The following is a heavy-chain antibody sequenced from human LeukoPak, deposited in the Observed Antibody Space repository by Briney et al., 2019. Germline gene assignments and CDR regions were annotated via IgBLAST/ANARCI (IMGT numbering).Heavy chain of an antibody. V-gene: IGHV1-46*01. CDR2: INPSRGST. CDR3: ARDATRGIGGSYDFDF. CDR1: GYTFSSYY. D-gene: IGHD3-16*01. J-gene: IGHJ4*02. Sequence: ASVKVSCKASGYTFSSYYMHWVRQAPGQGLEWMGIINPSRGSTSYAPKFQGRVTMTGDTSSSTVHMELRGLRSDDTAVYYCARDATRGIGGSYDFDFWGQGALVTVSS.